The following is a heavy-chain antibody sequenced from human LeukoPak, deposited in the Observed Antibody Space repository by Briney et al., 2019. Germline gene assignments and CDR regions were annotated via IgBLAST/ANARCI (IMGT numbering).Heavy chain of an antibody. CDR3: AKASWAVAADYFDY. D-gene: IGHD2-15*01. Sequence: GGSLRLSCAASGFTFTNYGMHWVRQAPGKGLEWVSTINDSGGSTYYADSVKGRFTISRDNSKNTLYLQMNSLRAEDTAVYYCAKASWAVAADYFDYWGQGTLVTVSS. CDR2: INDSGGST. J-gene: IGHJ4*02. V-gene: IGHV3-23*01. CDR1: GFTFTNYG.